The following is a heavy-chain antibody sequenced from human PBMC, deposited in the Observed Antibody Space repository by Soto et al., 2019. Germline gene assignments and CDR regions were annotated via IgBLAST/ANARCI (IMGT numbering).Heavy chain of an antibody. Sequence: GGSLRLSCAASGFTFSTYSMNWVRQAPGKGLEWVSYISSTSFTEYYADSVKGRFTISRDNARNSLYLQMNSLRAEDTAVYYCAREVTPGSGPYWGQGTLVTVSS. J-gene: IGHJ4*02. V-gene: IGHV3-48*01. D-gene: IGHD3-10*01. CDR1: GFTFSTYS. CDR3: AREVTPGSGPY. CDR2: ISSTSFTE.